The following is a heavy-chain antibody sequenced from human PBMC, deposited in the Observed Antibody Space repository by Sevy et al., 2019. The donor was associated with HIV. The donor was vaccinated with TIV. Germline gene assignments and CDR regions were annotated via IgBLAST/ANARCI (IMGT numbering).Heavy chain of an antibody. J-gene: IGHJ4*02. D-gene: IGHD5-12*01. V-gene: IGHV1-8*01. CDR3: ARDPLLRLRSRGSFDY. CDR2: MNPNSGNT. Sequence: ASVKVSCKASGYTFTSYDINWVRQATGQGLAWMGWMNPNSGNTGYAQKFQGRVTMTRNTSISTAYMELSSLRSEDTAVYYCARDPLLRLRSRGSFDYWGQGTLVTVSS. CDR1: GYTFTSYD.